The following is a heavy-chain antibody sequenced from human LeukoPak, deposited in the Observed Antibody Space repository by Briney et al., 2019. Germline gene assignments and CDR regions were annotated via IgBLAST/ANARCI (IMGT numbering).Heavy chain of an antibody. J-gene: IGHJ4*02. CDR1: GYTFTGYY. CDR3: ARDYSAMALLYYFDY. D-gene: IGHD5-18*01. CDR2: IHPNSWGT. V-gene: IGHV1-2*02. Sequence: ASVKVSCKASGYTFTGYYMHGVRQARGQGREGMGWIHPNSWGTNYPHKFQGRVPMTSDTSISTANMELSRLRSDDTAVYYCARDYSAMALLYYFDYWGQGTLVTVSS.